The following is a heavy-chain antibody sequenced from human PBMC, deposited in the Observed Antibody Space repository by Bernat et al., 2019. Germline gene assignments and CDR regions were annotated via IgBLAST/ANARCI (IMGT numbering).Heavy chain of an antibody. D-gene: IGHD5-18*01. Sequence: EVQLVESGGGLVKPGGSLRLSCAASGVTFSSYSMNWVRQAPGKGLEWVSYISSSSSYIYYADSVKGRFTISRDNAKNSLYLQMNSLRAEDTAVYYCASEEGSSGLLTHWFDPWGQGTLVTVSS. CDR3: ASEEGSSGLLTHWFDP. J-gene: IGHJ5*02. CDR2: ISSSSSYI. CDR1: GVTFSSYS. V-gene: IGHV3-21*05.